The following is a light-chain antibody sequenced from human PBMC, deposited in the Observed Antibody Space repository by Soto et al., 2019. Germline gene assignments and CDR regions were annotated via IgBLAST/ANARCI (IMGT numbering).Light chain of an antibody. CDR2: KAS. Sequence: DIQMTQSPSTLSASVGDRVTITCRASQTISNWLAWYQQKPGKAPKLLIYKASSLESGVPSRFSGSGSDKELTLTISSLQPDGSATYYCQQYNFYSLTFDGGTKVEIK. CDR1: QTISNW. J-gene: IGKJ4*01. V-gene: IGKV1-5*03. CDR3: QQYNFYSLT.